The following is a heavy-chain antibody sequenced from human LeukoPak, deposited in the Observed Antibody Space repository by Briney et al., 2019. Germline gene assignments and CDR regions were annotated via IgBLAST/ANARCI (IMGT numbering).Heavy chain of an antibody. CDR1: GFIVSDNY. CDR2: IYSGGNT. CDR3: ARHYSGSYYVVGY. J-gene: IGHJ4*02. V-gene: IGHV3-53*01. D-gene: IGHD1-26*01. Sequence: GGSLRLSCAASGFIVSDNYMSWVRQAPGKGLEWVSVIYSGGNTYYADSVKGRFTISRDNSKNTLYLQMNSLRAEDTAVYYCARHYSGSYYVVGYWGQGTLVTVSS.